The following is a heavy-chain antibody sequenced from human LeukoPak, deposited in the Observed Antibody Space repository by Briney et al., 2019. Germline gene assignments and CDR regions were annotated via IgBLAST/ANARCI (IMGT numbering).Heavy chain of an antibody. D-gene: IGHD1-26*01. J-gene: IGHJ4*02. CDR1: GFTFSTYS. CDR3: VRDMGYYDKV. V-gene: IGHV3-74*01. Sequence: GGSLRLSCAASGFTFSTYSMHWVRQAPGKGLVWVSRINSDGSSTNYADSVKGRFTISRDNAKNTLYLQMNSLRAEDTAVYYCVRDMGYYDKVWGQGTLVTVSS. CDR2: INSDGSST.